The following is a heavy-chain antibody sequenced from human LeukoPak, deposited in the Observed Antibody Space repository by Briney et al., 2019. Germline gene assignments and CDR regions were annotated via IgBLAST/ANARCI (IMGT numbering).Heavy chain of an antibody. V-gene: IGHV3-20*04. D-gene: IGHD3-10*01. CDR3: ARLRRVVRGVIIDHYFDY. J-gene: IGHJ4*02. Sequence: RPGGSLRLSCAASGSTFDDYGMSWVRQAPGKGLEWVSGINWNGGSTGYADSVKGRFTISRDNAKNSLYLQMNSLRAEDTALYYCARLRRVVRGVIIDHYFDYWGQGTLVTVSS. CDR1: GSTFDDYG. CDR2: INWNGGST.